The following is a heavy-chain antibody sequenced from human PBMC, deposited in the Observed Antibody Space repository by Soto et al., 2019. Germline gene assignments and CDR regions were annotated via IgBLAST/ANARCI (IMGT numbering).Heavy chain of an antibody. J-gene: IGHJ6*02. CDR2: VHHSWGS. CDR1: GGSISSYY. Sequence: QVQLQESGPGLVKPSETLSLSCTVSGGSISSYYWSWFRQSPGKRMEWIGYVHHSWGSSYNPSLQSRLQISLDRSKSQFSLKVTSVTATDTRVYYCARQGFGPLHGLVDVWGQGTTVTVSS. CDR3: ARQGFGPLHGLVDV. V-gene: IGHV4-59*08. D-gene: IGHD3-10*01.